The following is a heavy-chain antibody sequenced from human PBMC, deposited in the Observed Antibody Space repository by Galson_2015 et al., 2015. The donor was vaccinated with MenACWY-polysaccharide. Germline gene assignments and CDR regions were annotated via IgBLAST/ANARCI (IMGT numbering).Heavy chain of an antibody. V-gene: IGHV4-4*07. CDR1: RGSLSSYY. D-gene: IGHD5-12*01. CDR3: ARVGYSGYDSRFEH. J-gene: IGHJ4*02. CDR2: ISTSGST. Sequence: ETLSLTCTVSRGSLSSYYWSWIRQPAGKGLEWIGRISTSGSTTYNPSLKSRVTMSLDRSNNQFPLNLTSVTAADTAVYYCARVGYSGYDSRFEHWGQGTLVAVSS.